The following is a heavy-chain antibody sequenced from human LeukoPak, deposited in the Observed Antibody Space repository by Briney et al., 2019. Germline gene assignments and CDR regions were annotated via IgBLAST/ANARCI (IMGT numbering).Heavy chain of an antibody. V-gene: IGHV3-7*05. CDR3: ARGAYSHTY. CDR2: IKHDGSEK. Sequence: GGSLRLSCAASGFTFTSYWMTWVRQAPGKGLQWVANIKHDGSEKYYVDSVKGRFTISRDNAKNSLYLQMNSLRAEDTAVYYCARGAYSHTYWGQGTLVTVSS. CDR1: GFTFTSYW. D-gene: IGHD5-18*01. J-gene: IGHJ4*02.